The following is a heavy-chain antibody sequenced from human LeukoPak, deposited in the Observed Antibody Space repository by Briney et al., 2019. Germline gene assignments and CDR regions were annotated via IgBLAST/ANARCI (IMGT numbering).Heavy chain of an antibody. J-gene: IGHJ4*02. Sequence: PGGSLRLSCAASGFTFNSSWMTWVRQTPGKGLEWVANIKEDGSEKYYVDSVKGRFTISRDNAKNSLYLQMNSLRAEDTALYYCATDVGADWGQGTLVTVSS. CDR2: IKEDGSEK. V-gene: IGHV3-7*01. CDR1: GFTFNSSW. CDR3: ATDVGAD.